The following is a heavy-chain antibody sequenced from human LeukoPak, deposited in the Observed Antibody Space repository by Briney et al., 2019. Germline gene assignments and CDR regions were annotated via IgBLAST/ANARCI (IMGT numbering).Heavy chain of an antibody. V-gene: IGHV4-61*02. CDR1: GGSISSGSYY. CDR3: ARVKLGKPTDAFDI. Sequence: PSQTLSLTCTVSGGSISSGSYYWRWIRQPAGKGLERIGRIYTSGSTNYNPSLKSRVTMSVDTSKNQFSLKLSSVTAADTAVYYCARVKLGKPTDAFDIWGQGTMVTVSS. J-gene: IGHJ3*02. D-gene: IGHD7-27*01. CDR2: IYTSGST.